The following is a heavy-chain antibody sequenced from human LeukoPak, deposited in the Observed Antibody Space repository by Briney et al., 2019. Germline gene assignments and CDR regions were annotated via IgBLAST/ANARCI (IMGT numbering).Heavy chain of an antibody. Sequence: SETLSLTCTVSGGSISSSSYYWGWIRQPPGKGLEWIGGIYYSGSTYYNPSLKSRVTISVDTSKNQFSLKLSSVTAADTAVYYCARGDSAYYYDSSGYGYWGQGTLVTVSS. D-gene: IGHD3-22*01. CDR2: IYYSGST. CDR3: ARGDSAYYYDSSGYGY. V-gene: IGHV4-39*01. J-gene: IGHJ4*02. CDR1: GGSISSSSYY.